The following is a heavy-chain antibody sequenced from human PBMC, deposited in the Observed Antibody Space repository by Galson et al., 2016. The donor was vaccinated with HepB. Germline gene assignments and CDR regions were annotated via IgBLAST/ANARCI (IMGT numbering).Heavy chain of an antibody. CDR3: AKDIGAGHNFGLSPNY. D-gene: IGHD1-1*01. V-gene: IGHV3-9*01. CDR1: GFTFNEYA. Sequence: SLRLSCAASGFTFNEYAMHWVRQAPGKGLEWASGITWNSGRIGYADSVRGRFTISRDSSKNSLYLQMNSLRVEDTAFYYCAKDIGAGHNFGLSPNYWGQGTLVTVSS. CDR2: ITWNSGRI. J-gene: IGHJ4*02.